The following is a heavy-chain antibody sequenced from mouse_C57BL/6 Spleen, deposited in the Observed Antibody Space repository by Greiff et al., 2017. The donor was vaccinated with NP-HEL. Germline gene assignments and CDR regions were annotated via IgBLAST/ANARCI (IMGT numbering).Heavy chain of an antibody. D-gene: IGHD1-1*01. Sequence: VQLQQSGPELVKPGASVKISCKASGYAFSSSWMNWVKQRPGKGLEWIGRIYPGDGDTNYNGKFKGKATLTADKSSSTAYMQLSSLTSEDSAVYFCASTITTVVGDYWGQGTTLTVSS. CDR1: GYAFSSSW. V-gene: IGHV1-82*01. CDR2: IYPGDGDT. J-gene: IGHJ2*01. CDR3: ASTITTVVGDY.